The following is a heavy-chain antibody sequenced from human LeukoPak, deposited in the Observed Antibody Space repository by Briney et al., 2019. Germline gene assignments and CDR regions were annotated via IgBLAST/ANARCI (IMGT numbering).Heavy chain of an antibody. CDR2: IYSSGQS. V-gene: IGHV4-39*07. D-gene: IGHD3-16*01. Sequence: SETLSLTCTVSGGSINSAYNYWDWIRQPPGKGLEWIGSIYSSGQSYYKVSLRSRVTMSVDTSKDLFSLKLTSVTAADTAVYYCARAPVSTAYLHYYSMDVWGKGTMVTVSS. CDR1: GGSINSAYNY. J-gene: IGHJ6*03. CDR3: ARAPVSTAYLHYYSMDV.